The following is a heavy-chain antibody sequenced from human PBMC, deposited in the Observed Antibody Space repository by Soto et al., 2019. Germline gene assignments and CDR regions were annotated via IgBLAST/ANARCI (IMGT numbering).Heavy chain of an antibody. J-gene: IGHJ4*02. CDR3: ARRVTGELLND. V-gene: IGHV1-8*01. CDR1: GYTFTSHD. Sequence: QVQLVQSGAEVKKPGASVKVSYKASGYTFTSHDINWVRQATGQGLEWMGWMNPNSGNTGYAQKFQGRVTMTRNTSKSTAYMELRSLRAEDTAVCYCARRVTGELLNDWGQGTLVTVSS. CDR2: MNPNSGNT. D-gene: IGHD1-26*01.